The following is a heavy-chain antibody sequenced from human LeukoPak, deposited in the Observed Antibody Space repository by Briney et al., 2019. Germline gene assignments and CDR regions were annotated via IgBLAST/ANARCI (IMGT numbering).Heavy chain of an antibody. CDR2: ISGSGGST. D-gene: IGHD3-22*01. J-gene: IGHJ4*02. Sequence: GRSLRLSCAASGFTFSSYAMSWVRQAPGKGLEWVSAISGSGGSTYYADSVKGRFTISRDNSKNTLYLQMNSLRAEDTAVYYCAKDHGRITMIVVASRVFDYWGQGTLVAVSS. V-gene: IGHV3-23*01. CDR1: GFTFSSYA. CDR3: AKDHGRITMIVVASRVFDY.